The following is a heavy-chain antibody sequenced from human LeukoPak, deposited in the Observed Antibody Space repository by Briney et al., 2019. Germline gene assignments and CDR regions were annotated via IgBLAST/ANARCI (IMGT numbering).Heavy chain of an antibody. D-gene: IGHD3-10*01. CDR2: IGGRDGST. V-gene: IGHV3-23*01. Sequence: GGSLRLSCAASGVSFSDYYMTWIRQAPGKGLEWVSAIGGRDGSTYYADSVKGRFTISRDNSKNTLYVQMNSLRAEDTAVYYCAKGHYYGSGSLDYWGQGTLVTVSS. J-gene: IGHJ4*02. CDR3: AKGHYYGSGSLDY. CDR1: GVSFSDYY.